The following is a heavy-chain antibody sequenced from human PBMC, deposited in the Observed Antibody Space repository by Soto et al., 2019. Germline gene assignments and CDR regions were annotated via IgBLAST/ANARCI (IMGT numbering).Heavy chain of an antibody. CDR3: ARDLWGYCGTDCYPLDV. Sequence: PSETLSLTCTIACVSIISYYWSWIQQPPGTGLEWIGYLYNAGSTIYNPSLKSRVTISVDMSQNQFSLNLNYVTAADTAVYYCARDLWGYCGTDCYPLDVWGQGTTVTVS. CDR1: CVSIISYY. J-gene: IGHJ6*02. CDR2: LYNAGST. D-gene: IGHD2-21*02. V-gene: IGHV4-59*01.